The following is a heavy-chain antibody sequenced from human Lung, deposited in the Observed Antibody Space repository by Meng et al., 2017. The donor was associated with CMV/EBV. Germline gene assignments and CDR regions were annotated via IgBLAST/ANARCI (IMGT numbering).Heavy chain of an antibody. Sequence: SVXVSCKASGDMFSTYAITWVRQAPGQGLEWMGELIPILNAPNYAQKFQGRVRITADKSTTTAYMELSSLRSDDTAVYYCARALGEYSSSSSDSWGQGPLVTVSS. J-gene: IGHJ4*02. V-gene: IGHV1-69*10. CDR2: LIPILNAP. D-gene: IGHD6-6*01. CDR3: ARALGEYSSSSSDS. CDR1: GDMFSTYA.